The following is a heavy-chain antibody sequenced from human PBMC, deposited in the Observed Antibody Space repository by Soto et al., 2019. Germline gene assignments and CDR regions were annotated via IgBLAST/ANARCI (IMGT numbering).Heavy chain of an antibody. V-gene: IGHV4-30-2*01. D-gene: IGHD6-6*01. CDR1: GGSISSGGYS. Sequence: QLQLQESGSGLVKPSQTLSLTCAVSGGSISSGGYSWSWMRQPPGKGLEWIGYISHSGSTSYTPSLQSRVTISVDRSKNQFSLKLSSVTAADTAVYFCASGSHVPHYWGQGTLVTVSS. J-gene: IGHJ4*02. CDR2: ISHSGST. CDR3: ASGSHVPHY.